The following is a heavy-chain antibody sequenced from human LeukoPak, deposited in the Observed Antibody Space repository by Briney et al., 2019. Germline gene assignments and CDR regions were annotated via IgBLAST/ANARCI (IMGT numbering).Heavy chain of an antibody. Sequence: SVKVSCKASGGTFSSYAISWVRQAPGQGLEWMGRIIPILGIANYAQKFQGRVTITPDKSTSTAYMELSSLRSEDTAVYYCARAAPRSRFGVVIQNNWFDPWGQGTLVTVSS. V-gene: IGHV1-69*04. CDR2: IIPILGIA. J-gene: IGHJ5*02. D-gene: IGHD3-3*01. CDR1: GGTFSSYA. CDR3: ARAAPRSRFGVVIQNNWFDP.